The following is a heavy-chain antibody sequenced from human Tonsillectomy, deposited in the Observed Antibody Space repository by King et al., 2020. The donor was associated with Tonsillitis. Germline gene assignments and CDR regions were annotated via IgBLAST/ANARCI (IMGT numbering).Heavy chain of an antibody. CDR3: ARHLPSIATPGYYYYYGMDV. J-gene: IGHJ6*02. Sequence: VQLVESGAEVKKPGASVKVSCKASGYTFTSYGISWVRQAPGQGLEWMGWISAYNGNTNYAQKLQGRVTMTTDTSTSTAYMELRSLRSDDTDVYYCARHLPSIATPGYYYYYGMDVWGQGTTVTVSS. D-gene: IGHD6-6*01. CDR2: ISAYNGNT. CDR1: GYTFTSYG. V-gene: IGHV1-18*04.